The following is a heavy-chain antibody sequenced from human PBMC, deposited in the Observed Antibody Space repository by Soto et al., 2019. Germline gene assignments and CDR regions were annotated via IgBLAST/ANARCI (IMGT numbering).Heavy chain of an antibody. V-gene: IGHV3-23*01. CDR1: GFTFSSYA. CDR2: ISGSGGST. D-gene: IGHD2-21*02. J-gene: IGHJ4*02. Sequence: PGGSLRLSCAASGFTFSSYAMSWVRQAPGKGLEWVSAISGSGGSTYDADSVKGRFTISRDNSKNTLYLQMNSLRAEDTAVYYCAKDGSDSTSFDYWGQGTLVTVSS. CDR3: AKDGSDSTSFDY.